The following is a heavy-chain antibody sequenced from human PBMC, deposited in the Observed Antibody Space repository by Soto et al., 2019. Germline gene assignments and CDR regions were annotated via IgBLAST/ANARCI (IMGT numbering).Heavy chain of an antibody. Sequence: GGSLRLSCAASGFTFSSYSMNWVRQAPGKGLEWVSSISSSSSYIYYADSVKGRFTISRDNAKNSLYLQMNSLRAEDTAVYYCARDENYYDSSGYYGQAEYFQHWGQGTLVTVSS. D-gene: IGHD3-22*01. CDR2: ISSSSSYI. CDR3: ARDENYYDSSGYYGQAEYFQH. J-gene: IGHJ1*01. CDR1: GFTFSSYS. V-gene: IGHV3-21*01.